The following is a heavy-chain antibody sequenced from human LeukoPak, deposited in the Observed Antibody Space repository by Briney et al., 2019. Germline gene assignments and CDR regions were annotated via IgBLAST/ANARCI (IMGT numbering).Heavy chain of an antibody. CDR3: ARDRDAAAGSLPDY. CDR1: GYTFTSHY. Sequence: ASVKVSCKASGYTFTSHYMHWVRRAPGQGLEWMGIINPSGGGTRYAQKFQGRVIMTRDTPTSTVYMELSSLRSEDTAVYYCARDRDAAAGSLPDYWGQGTLVIVSS. D-gene: IGHD6-13*01. V-gene: IGHV1-46*01. J-gene: IGHJ4*02. CDR2: INPSGGGT.